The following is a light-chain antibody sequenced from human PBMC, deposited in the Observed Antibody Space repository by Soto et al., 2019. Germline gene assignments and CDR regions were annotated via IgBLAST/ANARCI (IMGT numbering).Light chain of an antibody. V-gene: IGKV3-20*01. J-gene: IGKJ1*01. CDR3: QQDGSSPWT. CDR1: QSVSSSY. CDR2: GAS. Sequence: IVLTQSPGTLSSSPGERATLSCRASQSVSSSYLAWYQQKPGQAPRLLIYGASSRATGIPDRFSGSGSGTDFTLTISRLEPEDFAVYYCQQDGSSPWTFGQGTKVDIK.